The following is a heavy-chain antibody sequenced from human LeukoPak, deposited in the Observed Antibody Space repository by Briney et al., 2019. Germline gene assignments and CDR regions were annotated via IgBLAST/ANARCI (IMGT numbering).Heavy chain of an antibody. CDR3: ARMILLPGDVLTVPPRGFDY. V-gene: IGHV1-18*01. CDR1: GYTLTTYG. J-gene: IGHJ4*02. CDR2: ISVYNGNT. D-gene: IGHD3-9*01. Sequence: ASVKVSCKASGYTLTTYGISWVRQAPGQGLEWLGRISVYNGNTNYAQKLQGRVTMTTDTSTSTAYMELRSLRSDDTAVYYCARMILLPGDVLTVPPRGFDYWGQGTLVTVSS.